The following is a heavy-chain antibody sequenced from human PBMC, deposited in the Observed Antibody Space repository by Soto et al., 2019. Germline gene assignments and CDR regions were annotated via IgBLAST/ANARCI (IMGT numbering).Heavy chain of an antibody. Sequence: QVQLQQWGAGLLKPSETLSLTCAVYGGSFSGYYWSWIRQPPGKGLEWIGEINHSGSTNYNPSLKMRLTISVDTPKTQFSLKLCSVTAADTAVYYCARSRWGATISYYYYGMDVWCQGTTVTVSS. J-gene: IGHJ6*02. V-gene: IGHV4-34*01. D-gene: IGHD5-12*01. CDR2: INHSGST. CDR1: GGSFSGYY. CDR3: ARSRWGATISYYYYGMDV.